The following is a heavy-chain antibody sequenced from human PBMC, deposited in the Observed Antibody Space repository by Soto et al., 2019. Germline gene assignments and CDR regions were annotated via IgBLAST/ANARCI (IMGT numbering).Heavy chain of an antibody. V-gene: IGHV1-18*01. Sequence: VQLVQSGAEVRKPGASVKVSCKASGYTFTRYGLTWVRQAPGQGLEWLGWISVHNGKTRNAQKLQGRVSMPTDTAANTVFLELRRLRADDTALYFCALGRSSGWDYVDDPFDIGGQGTLITVSS. CDR3: ALGRSSGWDYVDDPFDI. J-gene: IGHJ3*02. CDR2: ISVHNGKT. D-gene: IGHD6-25*01. CDR1: GYTFTRYG.